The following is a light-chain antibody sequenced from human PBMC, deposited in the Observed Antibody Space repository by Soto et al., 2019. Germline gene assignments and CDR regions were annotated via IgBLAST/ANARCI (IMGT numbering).Light chain of an antibody. Sequence: IVLTHSPGTLSLSPGERSTLSWRASQTGSNSYLAWYQQKSGQAPRLLIYGVSTRATGTPARFSGSGSGTDFTLTISSLEPEDFAVYYCQQYGSSPATFGQGTRLQIK. V-gene: IGKV3-20*01. CDR2: GVS. CDR1: QTGSNSY. J-gene: IGKJ5*01. CDR3: QQYGSSPAT.